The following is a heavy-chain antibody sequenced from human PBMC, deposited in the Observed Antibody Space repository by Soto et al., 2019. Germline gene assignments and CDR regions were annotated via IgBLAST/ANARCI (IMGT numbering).Heavy chain of an antibody. V-gene: IGHV1-69*02. Sequence: GASVKVSCKASGGTFSSYTISWVRQAPGQGLEWMGRIIPILGIANYAQKFQGRVTITADKSTSTAYMELSSLRSEDTAVYYCARVNVDTAMVFDYWGQGTLVTVSS. CDR2: IIPILGIA. J-gene: IGHJ4*02. CDR1: GGTFSSYT. D-gene: IGHD5-18*01. CDR3: ARVNVDTAMVFDY.